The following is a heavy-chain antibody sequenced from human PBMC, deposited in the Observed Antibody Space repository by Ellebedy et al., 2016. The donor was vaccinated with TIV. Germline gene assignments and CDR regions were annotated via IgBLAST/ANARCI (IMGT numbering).Heavy chain of an antibody. CDR2: ISAYNGNT. Sequence: AASVKVSCKASGYTFTNYGISWVRQAPGQGPEWMGWISAYNGNTQYAQKFQGRVTLTTDTSTSTAYMEVTSLRSDDTAVYYCAREGVAASFDPWGQGTLVTVSS. CDR1: GYTFTNYG. D-gene: IGHD6-6*01. J-gene: IGHJ5*02. CDR3: AREGVAASFDP. V-gene: IGHV1-18*01.